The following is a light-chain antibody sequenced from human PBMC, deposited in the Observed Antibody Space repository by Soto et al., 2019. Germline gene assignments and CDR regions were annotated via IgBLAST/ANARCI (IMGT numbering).Light chain of an antibody. Sequence: QSVLTQPPSVSGAPGQRVTISCTGSSSNIGAGYDVHWYQQFPGTAPKLLIYANNNRPSGVPDRFSASKSGTSASLAITGLQADDEADYYCRSYGTSLRGVFGTGTKLTVL. CDR2: ANN. V-gene: IGLV1-40*01. CDR1: SSNIGAGYD. CDR3: RSYGTSLRGV. J-gene: IGLJ1*01.